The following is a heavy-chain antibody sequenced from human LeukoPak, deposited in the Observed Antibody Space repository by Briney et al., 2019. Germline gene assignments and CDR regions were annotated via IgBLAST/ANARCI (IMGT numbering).Heavy chain of an antibody. J-gene: IGHJ4*02. Sequence: SETLSLTCTVSGGSISSYYWSWIRQPPGKGLEWIGYIYYSGSTNYNPSLKSRVTISVDTSKNQFSLKLSSVTAADTAVYYCARYTGYFDWLYFDYWGQGTLVTVSS. V-gene: IGHV4-59*01. CDR1: GGSISSYY. CDR2: IYYSGST. D-gene: IGHD3-9*01. CDR3: ARYTGYFDWLYFDY.